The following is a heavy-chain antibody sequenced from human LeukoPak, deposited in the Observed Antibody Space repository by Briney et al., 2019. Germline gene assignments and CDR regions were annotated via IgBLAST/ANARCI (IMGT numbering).Heavy chain of an antibody. CDR1: GGSISSYY. Sequence: SETLSLTCTVSGGSISSYYWSWIRQPAGKGLEWIGRIYTSGSTTYNPSLKSRVTISGDTSENQFSLRLSSVTAADTAVYYCARTSYSYDISGWVPFDYWGQGTLVTVSS. V-gene: IGHV4-4*07. D-gene: IGHD3-22*01. CDR3: ARTSYSYDISGWVPFDY. J-gene: IGHJ4*02. CDR2: IYTSGST.